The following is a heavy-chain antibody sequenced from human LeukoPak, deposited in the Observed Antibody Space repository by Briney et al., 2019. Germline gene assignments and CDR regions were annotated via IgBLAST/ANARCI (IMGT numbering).Heavy chain of an antibody. D-gene: IGHD3-3*01. V-gene: IGHV3-9*01. CDR2: ISWNSDGI. J-gene: IGHJ4*02. Sequence: GGSLRLSCAGSGFTFDDFAMHWVRQAPGKGLEWVSGISWNSDGIGYVDSVKGRFTISRDNAKNSLYLQMSSLRAEDTALYYCARGLRFLEWSRRGDLQNWGQGTLVTVSS. CDR3: ARGLRFLEWSRRGDLQN. CDR1: GFTFDDFA.